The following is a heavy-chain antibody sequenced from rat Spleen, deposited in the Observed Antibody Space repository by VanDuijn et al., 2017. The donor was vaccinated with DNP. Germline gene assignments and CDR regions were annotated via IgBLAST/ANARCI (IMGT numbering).Heavy chain of an antibody. CDR1: GFTFSDYY. CDR3: ARGATVVDWFAY. V-gene: IGHV5-22*01. J-gene: IGHJ3*01. CDR2: ITYDGGGT. D-gene: IGHD1-1*01. Sequence: EVQLVESGGGLVQPGRSLKLSCAASGFTFSDYYMAWVRQTPTTGLEWVAYITYDGGGTYHGDSVKGRFTISRDNAKSTLYLQMNSLRSEDMATYYCARGATVVDWFAYWGQGTLVTVSS.